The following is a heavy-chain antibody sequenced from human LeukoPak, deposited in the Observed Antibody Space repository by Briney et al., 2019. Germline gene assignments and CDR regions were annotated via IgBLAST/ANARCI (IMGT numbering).Heavy chain of an antibody. V-gene: IGHV3-23*01. CDR2: VSGRGWRK. J-gene: IGHJ3*02. CDR3: AKGPQWATGVAFDI. CDR1: GFTFNNYA. Sequence: GGTLRLPCAAWGFTFNNYAMKGVPQPRGRGLEGVSFVSGRGWRKYYAGAVKGRFNISRDNSKHTLYLQMNSLRAEDTALYYCAKGPQWATGVAFDISGQGTMATVSS. D-gene: IGHD6-19*01.